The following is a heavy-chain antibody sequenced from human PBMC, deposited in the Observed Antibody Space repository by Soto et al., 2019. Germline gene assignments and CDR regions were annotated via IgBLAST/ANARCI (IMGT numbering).Heavy chain of an antibody. J-gene: IGHJ5*02. V-gene: IGHV4-31*03. CDR2: IYYSGST. CDR3: ARSVFP. Sequence: QVQLQESGPGLVKPSQTLSLTCTVSGGSISSGGYYWNWIRQHPGKGLEWTGYIYYSGSTYHNPSLSSRGSMSVHRSTNQFSVKLSSVTAEDTAVYYSARSVFPWGQGTLVTVSS. CDR1: GGSISSGGYY.